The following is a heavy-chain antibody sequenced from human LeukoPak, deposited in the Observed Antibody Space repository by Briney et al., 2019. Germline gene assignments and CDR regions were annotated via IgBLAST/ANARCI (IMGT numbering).Heavy chain of an antibody. J-gene: IGHJ6*02. CDR3: AKEQQLAYYYYGMDV. CDR1: GFPFNTYV. V-gene: IGHV3-23*01. D-gene: IGHD6-13*01. Sequence: GGSLRLSCAASGFPFNTYVMTWVRQAAGKGPEWISATSESSTSTYYADSVKGRFTISRDNSKNTLYLQMNSLRAEDTAVYYCAKEQQLAYYYYGMDVWGQGTTVTVSS. CDR2: TSESSTST.